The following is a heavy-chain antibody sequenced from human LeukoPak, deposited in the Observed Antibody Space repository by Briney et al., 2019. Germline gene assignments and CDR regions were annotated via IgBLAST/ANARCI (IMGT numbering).Heavy chain of an antibody. CDR3: AGGRISPYCSSTSCPYSSSSRGMDV. CDR2: INHSGST. Sequence: SETLSLTCAVYGGSFSGYYWSWIRQPPGKGLEWIGEINHSGSTNYNPSLKSRVTISVDTSKNQFSLKLSSVTAADTAAYYCAGGRISPYCSSTSCPYSSSSRGMDVWGQGTTVTVSS. J-gene: IGHJ6*02. D-gene: IGHD2-2*01. V-gene: IGHV4-34*01. CDR1: GGSFSGYY.